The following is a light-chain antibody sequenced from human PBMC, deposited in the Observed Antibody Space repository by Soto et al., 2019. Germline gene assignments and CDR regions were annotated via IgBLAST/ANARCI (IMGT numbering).Light chain of an antibody. Sequence: QSALTQPASVSGSPGQSITISCTGSSSDIRVYNYVSWYQQHPGKAPKLLIHDVTDRPSGVSNRFSGSKSGNTASLTISGLQAEDEADYYCSSYSSDTTPVIFGGGTKLTVL. CDR2: DVT. J-gene: IGLJ2*01. V-gene: IGLV2-14*03. CDR1: SSDIRVYNY. CDR3: SSYSSDTTPVI.